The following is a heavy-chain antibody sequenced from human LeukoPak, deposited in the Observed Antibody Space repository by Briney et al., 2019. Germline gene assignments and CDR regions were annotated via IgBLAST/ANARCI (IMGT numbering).Heavy chain of an antibody. J-gene: IGHJ4*02. CDR1: GYILSSYY. Sequence: GASVKVSCKASGYILSSYYMHWVRQAPGQGLEWMGIINPSGGSTDYAHNFQGRVTMTRDKSTSTVYMELNSLRSEDTALYYCARTYCGGDCNNRYFDYWGQGTLVTVSS. CDR2: INPSGGST. CDR3: ARTYCGGDCNNRYFDY. V-gene: IGHV1-46*01. D-gene: IGHD2-21*02.